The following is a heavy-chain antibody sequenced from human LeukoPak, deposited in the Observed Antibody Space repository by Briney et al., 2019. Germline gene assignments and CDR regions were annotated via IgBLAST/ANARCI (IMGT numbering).Heavy chain of an antibody. D-gene: IGHD2-8*01. Sequence: SETLSLTCTVSGGSISSSSYYWRWIRQSPGKGVEWIGGIDYSGRTSDTPSLKSRVSIYADTSKNQFSLKLSSVTAADTAVYYCARDERRYCTSGVCFPHFDSWGRGTLVTVSS. CDR3: ARDERRYCTSGVCFPHFDS. V-gene: IGHV4-39*02. CDR2: IDYSGRT. J-gene: IGHJ4*02. CDR1: GGSISSSSYY.